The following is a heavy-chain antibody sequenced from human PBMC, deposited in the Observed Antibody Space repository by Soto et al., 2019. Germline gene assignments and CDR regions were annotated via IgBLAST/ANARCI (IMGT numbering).Heavy chain of an antibody. Sequence: PGGSLRLSCAASGFTFTNHGMTWVRQAPGKGLEWVSSIDGSGTITYYADSVKGRFTISRDNSKNTLYLQMNSLRAEDTAVYLCAKITEAAGSSYWGQGTLVTVSS. J-gene: IGHJ4*02. V-gene: IGHV3-23*01. CDR1: GFTFTNHG. CDR3: AKITEAAGSSY. CDR2: IDGSGTIT. D-gene: IGHD6-13*01.